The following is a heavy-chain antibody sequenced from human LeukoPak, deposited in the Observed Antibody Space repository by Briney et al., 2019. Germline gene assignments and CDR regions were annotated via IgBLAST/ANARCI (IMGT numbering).Heavy chain of an antibody. CDR2: INTNTGNP. D-gene: IGHD5-18*01. CDR3: ARKPHTAMAAPSDY. Sequence: ASVKVSCKASGYTFTSYAMNWVRQAPGQGLEWMGWINTNTGNPTYAQGFTGRFVFSLDTSVSTAYLQISSLKAEDTAVYYCARKPHTAMAAPSDYWGQGTLVTVSS. CDR1: GYTFTSYA. V-gene: IGHV7-4-1*02. J-gene: IGHJ4*02.